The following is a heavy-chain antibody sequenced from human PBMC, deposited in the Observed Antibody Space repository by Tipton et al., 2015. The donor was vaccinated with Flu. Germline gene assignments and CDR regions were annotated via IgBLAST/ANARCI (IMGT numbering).Heavy chain of an antibody. V-gene: IGHV3-23*01. CDR3: AKDSGERGWRFDL. Sequence: SLRLSCAASGFTFISYAMGWVRQAPGKGLEWVSTVSSNGAATYYADSMKGRFTISRDNSKNTVYLQMDTLRVEDTAVYHCAKDSGERGWRFDLWGRGTPVTVSS. J-gene: IGHJ2*01. CDR2: VSSNGAAT. CDR1: GFTFISYA. D-gene: IGHD3-10*01.